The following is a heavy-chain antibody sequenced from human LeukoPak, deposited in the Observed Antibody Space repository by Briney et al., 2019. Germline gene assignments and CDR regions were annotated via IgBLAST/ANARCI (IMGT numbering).Heavy chain of an antibody. D-gene: IGHD5-12*01. CDR1: GYTFTSYD. Sequence: GASVKVSCKASGYTFTSYDINWVRQATGQGLEWMGWISAYNGNTNYAQKLQGRVTMTTDTSTSTAYMELRSPRSDDTAVYYCARFPLGGYDIDYWGQGTLVTVSS. V-gene: IGHV1-18*01. CDR3: ARFPLGGYDIDY. J-gene: IGHJ4*02. CDR2: ISAYNGNT.